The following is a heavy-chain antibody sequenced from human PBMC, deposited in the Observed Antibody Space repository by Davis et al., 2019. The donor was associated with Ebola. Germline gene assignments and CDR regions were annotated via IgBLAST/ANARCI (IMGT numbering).Heavy chain of an antibody. CDR2: INHSGST. Sequence: MPSETLSLTCAVYGGSFSGYYWSWVRQPPGKWLEWIGEINHSGSTHYNPSLKSRVTISVDTSKNQFSLKLRSVTAADTAVYYCARGQRYFDWLWHGMDVWGQGTTVTVSS. J-gene: IGHJ6*02. V-gene: IGHV4-34*01. CDR3: ARGQRYFDWLWHGMDV. CDR1: GGSFSGYY. D-gene: IGHD3-9*01.